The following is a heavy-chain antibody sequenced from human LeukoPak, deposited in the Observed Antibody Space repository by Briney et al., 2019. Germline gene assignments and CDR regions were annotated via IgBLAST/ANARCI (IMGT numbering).Heavy chain of an antibody. D-gene: IGHD2-21*01. CDR1: GFTFSSYW. CDR3: ARDGLFPAFDASDI. Sequence: GGSLRLSCAASGFTFSSYWMSWVRQAPGKGLEWVANIKQDGSEKYYVDSVKGRFTISRDNAKNSLYLQMNSLRAEDTAVYYCARDGLFPAFDASDIWGQGTMVTVSS. J-gene: IGHJ3*02. V-gene: IGHV3-7*01. CDR2: IKQDGSEK.